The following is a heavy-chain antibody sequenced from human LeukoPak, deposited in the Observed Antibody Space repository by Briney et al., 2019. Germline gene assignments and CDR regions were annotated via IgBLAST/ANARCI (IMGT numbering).Heavy chain of an antibody. CDR3: AGHKNSANLD. D-gene: IGHD1-1*01. Sequence: SETLSLTCTVSGGSISSYYWSWIRQPPGKGLEWIGYIYTSGSTNYNPSLKSRVTISVDTSKNQFSLKLSSVTAADTAVYYCAGHKNSANLDWGQGTLVTVSS. J-gene: IGHJ4*02. V-gene: IGHV4-4*09. CDR1: GGSISSYY. CDR2: IYTSGST.